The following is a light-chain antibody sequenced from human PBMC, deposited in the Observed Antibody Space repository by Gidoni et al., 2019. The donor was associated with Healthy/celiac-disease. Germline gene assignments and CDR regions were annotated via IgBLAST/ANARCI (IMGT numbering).Light chain of an antibody. V-gene: IGKV1-5*03. CDR3: QQYDTFPRT. CDR1: QSMSTW. CDR2: TAS. Sequence: DIQLTQSPSTLSVSVGDRVTITCRASQSMSTWLAWYQQKPGKAPKLLIYTASTLESGVPSRFSASGSGTQFTLTISNLQPDDFATYYCQQYDTFPRTFXXXTKVEV. J-gene: IGKJ1*01.